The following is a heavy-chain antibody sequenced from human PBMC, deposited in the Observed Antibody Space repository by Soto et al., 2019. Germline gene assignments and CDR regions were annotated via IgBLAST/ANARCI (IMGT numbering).Heavy chain of an antibody. CDR2: ISVSFDRT. D-gene: IGHD2-2*01. Sequence: PGGSLRLSCAASGFTFSSHAICWVSQAPGKGLACLSFISVSFDRTFCADSVKGRFTTSRDNSRNTLYLQINSLRAEDTALYYCAKAGDSITRNRRLGYWGQGTLVTVSS. CDR1: GFTFSSHA. CDR3: AKAGDSITRNRRLGY. V-gene: IGHV3-23*01. J-gene: IGHJ4*02.